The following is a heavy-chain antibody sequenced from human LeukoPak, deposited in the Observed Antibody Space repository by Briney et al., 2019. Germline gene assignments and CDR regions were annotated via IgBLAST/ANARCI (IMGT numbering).Heavy chain of an antibody. CDR2: ISSSGSTI. CDR1: GFTFSNAW. Sequence: PGGSLRLSCAASGFTFSNAWMSWVRQAPGKGLEWVSYISSSGSTIYYADSVKGRFTISRDNAKNSLYLQMNSLRAEDTTVYYCARRRYNWNYVPRWGQGTLVTVSS. D-gene: IGHD1-7*01. J-gene: IGHJ4*02. CDR3: ARRRYNWNYVPR. V-gene: IGHV3-11*04.